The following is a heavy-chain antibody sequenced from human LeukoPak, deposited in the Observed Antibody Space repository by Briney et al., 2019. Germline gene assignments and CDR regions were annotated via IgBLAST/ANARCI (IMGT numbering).Heavy chain of an antibody. J-gene: IGHJ5*02. CDR3: ARRLSCSGGKCYSYYWFDP. CDR1: GGSISSYY. V-gene: IGHV4-59*08. Sequence: SETLSLTCTVSGGSISSYYWSWIRQPPGKGLEWIGYIYYSGSTNYNPSLKSRVTISVDTSKNQFSLSLDSATAADTAVYYCARRLSCSGGKCYSYYWFDPWGQGTLVTVSS. D-gene: IGHD2-15*01. CDR2: IYYSGST.